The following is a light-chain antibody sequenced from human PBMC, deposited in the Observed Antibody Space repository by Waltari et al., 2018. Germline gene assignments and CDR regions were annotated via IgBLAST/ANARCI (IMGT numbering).Light chain of an antibody. J-gene: IGLJ2*01. CDR2: DVN. CDR1: SRDVGGYNY. CDR3: SSYTSSSTLV. Sequence: QSALTQPAYVSGSPGQSITISCTGTSRDVGGYNYFSWYQQHPGKAPKLMIYDVNNRPSGVSNRFSGSKSGNTASLTISGLQAEDEADYFCSSYTSSSTLVFGGGTKLTVL. V-gene: IGLV2-14*03.